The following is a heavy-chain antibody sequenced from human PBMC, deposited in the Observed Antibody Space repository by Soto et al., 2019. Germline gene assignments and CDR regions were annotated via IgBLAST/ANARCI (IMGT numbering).Heavy chain of an antibody. J-gene: IGHJ4*02. CDR1: GGSFNDYY. D-gene: IGHD3-10*01. V-gene: IGHV4-34*01. Sequence: QVQLQQWGAGLLKPSETLSLTCAVYGGSFNDYYWSWIRQPPGKGLEWIGEINHTGHNNYNPSHKRRVTISVDTSKNQFSLKLSSVTAADTAVYYCARSGHLFDSWGQGILVTVSS. CDR3: ARSGHLFDS. CDR2: INHTGHN.